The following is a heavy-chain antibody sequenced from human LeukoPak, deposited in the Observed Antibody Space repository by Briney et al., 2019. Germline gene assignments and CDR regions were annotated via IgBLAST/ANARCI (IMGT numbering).Heavy chain of an antibody. CDR3: ARDLGKWEPQDY. Sequence: GGSLRLSCTVSGFTVSSNSMSWVRQAPGKGLEWVSFIYSDNTHYSDSVKGRFTISRDNAKNSLYVQMNSLRAEDTAVYYCARDLGKWEPQDYWGQGTPVTVSS. V-gene: IGHV3-53*01. J-gene: IGHJ4*02. CDR2: IYSDNT. CDR1: GFTVSSNS. D-gene: IGHD1-26*01.